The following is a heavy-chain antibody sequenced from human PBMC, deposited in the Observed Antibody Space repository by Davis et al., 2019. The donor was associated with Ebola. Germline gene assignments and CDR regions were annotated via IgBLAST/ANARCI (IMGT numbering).Heavy chain of an antibody. CDR3: ARGGYSSSWYY. Sequence: SETLSLTCTVSGDSISSSSYYWAWIRQPPGKGLEWIGSIYYSGSTYYNPSLKSRVTVSVDTSKKQFSLNLKSVTAADTAVYYCARGGYSSSWYYWGQGTLVTVSS. CDR2: IYYSGST. J-gene: IGHJ4*02. CDR1: GDSISSSSYY. V-gene: IGHV4-39*01. D-gene: IGHD6-13*01.